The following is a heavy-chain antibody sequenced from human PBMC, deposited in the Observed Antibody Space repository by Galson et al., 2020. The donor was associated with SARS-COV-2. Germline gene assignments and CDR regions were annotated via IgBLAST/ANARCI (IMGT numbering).Heavy chain of an antibody. Sequence: SGHTKVKPTQIFPLTPTFSGLSHSTLGLCLSWIRQPPGKAHEWLPLLHRDDHKYYSTSLKTRVTISKDTTKTHVVITMTNMDPVDTATYYCALIPEYAGTRGNYYDYGMDVWGQGTTVTGSS. CDR3: ALIPEYAGTRGNYYDYGMDV. D-gene: IGHD2-8*01. V-gene: IGHV2-70*01. CDR1: GLSHSTLGLC. J-gene: IGHJ6*02. CDR2: LHRDDHK.